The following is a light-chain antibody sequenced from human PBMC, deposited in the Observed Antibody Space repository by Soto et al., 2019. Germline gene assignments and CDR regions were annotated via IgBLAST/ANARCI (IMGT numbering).Light chain of an antibody. J-gene: IGLJ2*01. CDR3: SSYTSSSRV. Sequence: QSALTQPASVSGSPGQSITISCTGTSSDVGGYNYVSWYQQHTGKAPKLMIYEVSNRSSGVSNRFSGSKSGNTASLTISGLQAEDEDDYYCSSYTSSSRVFGGGTQLTVL. V-gene: IGLV2-14*01. CDR1: SSDVGGYNY. CDR2: EVS.